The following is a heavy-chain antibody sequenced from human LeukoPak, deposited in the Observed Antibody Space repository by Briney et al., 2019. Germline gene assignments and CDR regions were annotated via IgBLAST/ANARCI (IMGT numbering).Heavy chain of an antibody. V-gene: IGHV4-38-2*01. CDR1: GYSISSGYY. CDR3: ARHWHSSGWYQDAFDI. D-gene: IGHD6-19*01. J-gene: IGHJ3*02. Sequence: KPSETLSLTCAVSGYSISSGYYWGWIRQPPGKGLEWIGSIYHSGSTYYNPSLKSRVTISVDTSKNQFSLKLSSLTAADTAVYYCARHWHSSGWYQDAFDIWGQGTMVTVSS. CDR2: IYHSGST.